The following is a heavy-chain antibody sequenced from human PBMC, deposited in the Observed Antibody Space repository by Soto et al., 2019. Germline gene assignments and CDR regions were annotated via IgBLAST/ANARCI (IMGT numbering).Heavy chain of an antibody. J-gene: IGHJ4*02. V-gene: IGHV3-9*01. CDR3: AKETNYSDTTGYYPFDY. CDR1: GFTFHDYA. CDR2: ISWNSVSI. D-gene: IGHD3-22*01. Sequence: LRLSCAASGFTFHDYAMHWVRQAPGKGLEWVSGISWNSVSIGYADSVKGRFTISRDNAKNSLFLQMNSLRAEDAALYYCAKETNYSDTTGYYPFDYWGQGTLVTVSS.